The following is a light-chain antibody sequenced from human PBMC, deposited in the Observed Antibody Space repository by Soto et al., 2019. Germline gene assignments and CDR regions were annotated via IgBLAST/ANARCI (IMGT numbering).Light chain of an antibody. J-gene: IGLJ3*02. V-gene: IGLV2-14*03. CDR1: SSDVGYYNY. CDR2: DVN. Sequence: QSVLTQPASVSGSPGQSITISCTGTSSDVGYYNYVSWYQQHPGKAPTLMIYDVNNRSSGVSNRFSGPKSGNTASLTISGLQAEDEADYYCISYTISSPYLVFGGGTKLTVL. CDR3: ISYTISSPYLV.